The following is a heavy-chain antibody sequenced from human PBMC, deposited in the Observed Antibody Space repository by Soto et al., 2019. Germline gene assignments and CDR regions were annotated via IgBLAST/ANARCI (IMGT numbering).Heavy chain of an antibody. J-gene: IGHJ6*02. V-gene: IGHV4-34*01. D-gene: IGHD3-10*01. CDR1: GGSFSVYY. CDR2: INHSGST. Sequence: SETLSLTCAVYGGSFSVYYWSWIRHPPGKGLEWIGEINHSGSTNYNPSLKSRVTISVDTSKNQFSLKLSSVTAADTAVYYCARDPIWFGELFHYYYGMDVWGQGTTVTVSS. CDR3: ARDPIWFGELFHYYYGMDV.